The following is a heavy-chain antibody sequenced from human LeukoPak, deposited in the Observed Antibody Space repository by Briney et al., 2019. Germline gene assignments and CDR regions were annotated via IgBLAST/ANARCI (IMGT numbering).Heavy chain of an antibody. V-gene: IGHV4-31*03. J-gene: IGHJ4*02. Sequence: SSQTLSLTCTVSGGSISSGGYYWSWIRLHPGKGLEWIGYIYYSGSTYYNPSLKSRVTISVDTSKNQFSLKLSSVTAADTAVYYCARVGIAAAGADYWGQGTLVTVSS. CDR1: GGSISSGGYY. D-gene: IGHD6-13*01. CDR3: ARVGIAAAGADY. CDR2: IYYSGST.